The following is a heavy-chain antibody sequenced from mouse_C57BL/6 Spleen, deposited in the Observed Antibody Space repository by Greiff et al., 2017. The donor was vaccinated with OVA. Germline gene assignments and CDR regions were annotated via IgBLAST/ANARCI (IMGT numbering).Heavy chain of an antibody. Sequence: QVQLQQSGAELVRPGTSVKVSCKASGYAFTNYLIEWVKQRPGQGLEWIGVINPGSGGTNYNEKFKGKVTLTADKSSSTAYMQLSSLTSEDSAVYFCARSDYYGSSPYYFDYWGQGTTLTVSS. CDR2: INPGSGGT. J-gene: IGHJ2*01. CDR3: ARSDYYGSSPYYFDY. D-gene: IGHD1-1*01. CDR1: GYAFTNYL. V-gene: IGHV1-54*01.